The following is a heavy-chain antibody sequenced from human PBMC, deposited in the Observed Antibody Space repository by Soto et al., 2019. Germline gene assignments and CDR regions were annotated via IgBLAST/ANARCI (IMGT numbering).Heavy chain of an antibody. CDR1: GGSFSGYY. J-gene: IGHJ3*02. CDR2: INHSGSA. CDR3: AGETSDYDFLAAPTTCDI. V-gene: IGHV4-34*01. D-gene: IGHD3-9*01. Sequence: QVQLQQWGAGLLKPSETLSLNCGVSGGSFSGYYWSWIRQPPGKGLEWIGEINHSGSADYNPSLKRRVAISVDTSKTQISLKLSSVTAAGSGVYYCAGETSDYDFLAAPTTCDIWGQGTMVSVSS.